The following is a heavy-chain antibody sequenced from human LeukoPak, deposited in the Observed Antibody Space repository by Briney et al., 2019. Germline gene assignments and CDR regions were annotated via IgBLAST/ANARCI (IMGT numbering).Heavy chain of an antibody. CDR2: ISSSSSTI. CDR1: GFTFSSYS. CDR3: ARDGYSSSWHLGYYYYGMDV. D-gene: IGHD6-13*01. J-gene: IGHJ6*02. V-gene: IGHV3-48*02. Sequence: GGSLRLSCAASGFTFSSYSMNWVRQAPGKGLEWVSYISSSSSTIYYADSVKGRFTISRDNAKNSLYLQMNSLRDEDTAVYYCARDGYSSSWHLGYYYYGMDVWGQGTTVTVSS.